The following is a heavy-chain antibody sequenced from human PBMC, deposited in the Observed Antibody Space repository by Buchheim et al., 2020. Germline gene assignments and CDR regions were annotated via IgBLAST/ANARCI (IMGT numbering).Heavy chain of an antibody. CDR2: ISGSGADT. J-gene: IGHJ4*02. V-gene: IGHV3-23*01. Sequence: EVQLLESGGGLVQPGGSLRLSCAASGFTFSTYAMSWVRLAPGKGLEWVSAISGSGADTYYADSVKGRFTISRDNYNNILFLQVNSLRAEDTAVYYCARECKIGYNWEYFDFWGRGTL. CDR1: GFTFSTYA. D-gene: IGHD5-24*01. CDR3: ARECKIGYNWEYFDF.